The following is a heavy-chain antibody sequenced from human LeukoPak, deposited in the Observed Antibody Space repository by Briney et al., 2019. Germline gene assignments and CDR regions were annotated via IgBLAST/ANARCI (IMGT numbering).Heavy chain of an antibody. D-gene: IGHD1-14*01. J-gene: IGHJ6*02. CDR2: IYYSGAT. CDR1: GGSISTYY. V-gene: IGHV4-59*12. Sequence: SETLSLTCTVSGGSISTYYWNWIRQPPGKGLEWIGYIYYSGATNYNPSLKSRVTISVDTSKNQFSLKLTSVTAADTAVYYCTRSGLTGMRKYPRADYYYYGMDVWGQGTAVTVSS. CDR3: TRSGLTGMRKYPRADYYYYGMDV.